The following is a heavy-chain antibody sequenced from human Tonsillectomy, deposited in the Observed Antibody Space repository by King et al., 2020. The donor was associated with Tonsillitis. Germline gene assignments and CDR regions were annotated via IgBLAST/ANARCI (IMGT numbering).Heavy chain of an antibody. CDR2: IYYSGST. CDR1: GGSISSYY. J-gene: IGHJ3*02. V-gene: IGHV4-59*01. CDR3: ARAYCSGGSCYTDAFDI. D-gene: IGHD2-15*01. Sequence: QLQESGPGLVKPSETLSLTCTVSGGSISSYYWSWIRQPPGKGLEWIGYIYYSGSTTYNPSLKSRVTISVDTSKNQFSLKLSSVTAADTAVYYCARAYCSGGSCYTDAFDIWGQGTMVTVSS.